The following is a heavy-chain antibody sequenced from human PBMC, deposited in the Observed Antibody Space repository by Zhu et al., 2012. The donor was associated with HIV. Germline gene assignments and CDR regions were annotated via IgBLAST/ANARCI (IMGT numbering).Heavy chain of an antibody. D-gene: IGHD5-24*01. CDR3: ARDPVRGDDYNFDF. V-gene: IGHV3-74*01. Sequence: EVQLVESGGGLVQFGGSLRLSCAASGFTFSTYWMHWVRQAPGRGPVWVSGINGDASSIIYADSVRGRFTISRDNAKNTPYLQMNSLRAEDAAMYYCARDPVRGDDYNFDFWGQGTLVTVSS. J-gene: IGHJ4*02. CDR1: GFTFSTYW. CDR2: INGDASSI.